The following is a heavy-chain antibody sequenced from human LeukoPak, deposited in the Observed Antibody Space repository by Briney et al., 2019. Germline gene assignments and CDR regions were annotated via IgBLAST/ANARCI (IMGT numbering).Heavy chain of an antibody. D-gene: IGHD2-2*01. CDR1: GFTFRSFT. Sequence: SGGSLRLSCSASGFTFRSFTMHWVRQAPGKGLEYVSAINSHGTSTYYADSVQGRFTISRDNSKNTLYLQMSSLRVEETAVYYCVKDSRDCSSNSCYWGRDIDAFDIWGQGALVTVSS. CDR2: INSHGTST. J-gene: IGHJ3*02. CDR3: VKDSRDCSSNSCYWGRDIDAFDI. V-gene: IGHV3-64D*06.